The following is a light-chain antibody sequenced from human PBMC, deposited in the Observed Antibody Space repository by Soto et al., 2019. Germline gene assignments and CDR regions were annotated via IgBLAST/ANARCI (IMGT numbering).Light chain of an antibody. CDR2: GAS. J-gene: IGKJ3*01. Sequence: EIVLTQSPGTLSLSPGERATLSCRASQSVSSNYLAWYQQKPGRAPRLLIYGASSRAIGIPDRVSDSGSGTDFTLTISRLEPEDFAVYYCQQYGTSLFTFGPGTKVDIK. V-gene: IGKV3-20*01. CDR3: QQYGTSLFT. CDR1: QSVSSNY.